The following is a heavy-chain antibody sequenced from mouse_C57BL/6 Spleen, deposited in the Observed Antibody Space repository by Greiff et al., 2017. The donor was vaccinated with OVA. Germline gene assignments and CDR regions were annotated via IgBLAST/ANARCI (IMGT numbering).Heavy chain of an antibody. CDR1: GYTFTDYY. CDR2: IDPGSGGT. CDR3: GKVTTSWYFDD. Sequence: QVQLQQSGAELVKPGASVKLSCKASGYTFTDYYMNWVKQRPGQGLEWIGNIDPGSGGTYYNQKFKGKATLTADKSSSTAYMQLSSLTSEDSAVYFCGKVTTSWYFDDWGTGTTVTVSS. V-gene: IGHV1-77*01. D-gene: IGHD1-1*01. J-gene: IGHJ1*03.